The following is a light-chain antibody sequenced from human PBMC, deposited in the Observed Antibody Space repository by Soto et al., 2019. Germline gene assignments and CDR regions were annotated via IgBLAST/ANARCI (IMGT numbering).Light chain of an antibody. V-gene: IGKV3-20*01. CDR1: QRVSSTY. Sequence: EIVLTQSPGTLSLSPGERATLSCRASQRVSSTYFAWYQQKPGQAPRLLIYGASSRATGIPDRFSGSGSGXXXXXXXSXLEPEDFAVYYCQQYGSSPQTFGQGTTVEIK. CDR3: QQYGSSPQT. CDR2: GAS. J-gene: IGKJ1*01.